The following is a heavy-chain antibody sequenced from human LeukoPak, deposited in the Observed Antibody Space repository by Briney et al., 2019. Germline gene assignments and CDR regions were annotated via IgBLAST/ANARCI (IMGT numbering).Heavy chain of an antibody. CDR3: ARVPYYYDSSGYRLGLYLDY. Sequence: PSETLSLTCTVSGGSISSGGYYWGWIRQHPGKGLEWIGYIYYSGSTYYNPSLKSRVTISVDTSKNQFSLKLSSVTAADTAVYYCARVPYYYDSSGYRLGLYLDYWGQGTLVTVSS. CDR2: IYYSGST. V-gene: IGHV4-31*03. CDR1: GGSISSGGYY. J-gene: IGHJ4*02. D-gene: IGHD3-22*01.